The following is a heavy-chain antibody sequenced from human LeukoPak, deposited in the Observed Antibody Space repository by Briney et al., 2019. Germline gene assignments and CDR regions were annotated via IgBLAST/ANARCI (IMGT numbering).Heavy chain of an antibody. CDR3: AKNKGFWSGYYHYYYMDV. Sequence: PGGSLRLSCAASGFTFSSYSMHWVRQAPGKGLEWVAVISYDGSNKYYADSVKGRFTISRDNSKNTLYLQMNSLRAEDTAVYYCAKNKGFWSGYYHYYYMDVWGKGTTVTVSS. CDR1: GFTFSSYS. D-gene: IGHD3-3*01. V-gene: IGHV3-30*18. J-gene: IGHJ6*03. CDR2: ISYDGSNK.